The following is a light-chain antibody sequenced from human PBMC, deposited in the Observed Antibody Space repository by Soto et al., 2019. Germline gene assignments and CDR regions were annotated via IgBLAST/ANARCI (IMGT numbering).Light chain of an antibody. V-gene: IGKV3-20*01. CDR1: QSVSSSY. Sequence: EIVYTQSPGTLSLSPGERATLSCRASQSVSSSYLAWYQQKPGQAPRLLIYGASSRATGIPDRFSGSGSGTDFTLTISRLEPEDFAVYFCQQYGNSPPNTFGQGTKVDIK. CDR3: QQYGNSPPNT. J-gene: IGKJ2*01. CDR2: GAS.